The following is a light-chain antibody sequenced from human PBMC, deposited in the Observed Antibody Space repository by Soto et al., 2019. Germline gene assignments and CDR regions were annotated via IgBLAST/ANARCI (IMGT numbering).Light chain of an antibody. CDR3: QHYGRSPIT. J-gene: IGKJ5*01. CDR2: GAS. Sequence: DIILTQSPGTLSLSPGERARLSCRASQSVSSSYLAWYQQKPGQAPRLLIHGASSRATGIPDRFSGSGSGTDFTLTISRLDPEDFAVYYCQHYGRSPITFGQGTRLEIK. CDR1: QSVSSSY. V-gene: IGKV3-20*01.